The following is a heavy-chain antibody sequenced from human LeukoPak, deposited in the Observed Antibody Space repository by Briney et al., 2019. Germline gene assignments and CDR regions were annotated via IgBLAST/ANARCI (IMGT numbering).Heavy chain of an antibody. V-gene: IGHV3-23*01. J-gene: IGHJ4*02. CDR1: GFTFSSYG. CDR3: ARVPPSDYGDYVTFDY. D-gene: IGHD4-17*01. CDR2: ISGSGGST. Sequence: GGSLRLSCAASGFTFSSYGMSWVRQAPGKGLEWVSAISGSGGSTYYADSVKGRFTISRDNAKNSLYLQMTSLRAEDTALYYCARVPPSDYGDYVTFDYWGQGTLVTVSS.